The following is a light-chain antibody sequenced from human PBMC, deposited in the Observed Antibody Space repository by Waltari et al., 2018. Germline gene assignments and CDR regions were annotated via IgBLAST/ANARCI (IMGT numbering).Light chain of an antibody. Sequence: QSALTQPASVSGSPGQSITISCSGTTNDIGTYDYVSWYQPHPGKAPKLIIYDVSHRPPGVSSRFSGSKSGNTASLTVSGLQAEDEADYYCSSYTSTSTLVVFGGGTKLTVL. CDR2: DVS. J-gene: IGLJ2*01. CDR3: SSYTSTSTLVV. CDR1: TNDIGTYDY. V-gene: IGLV2-14*03.